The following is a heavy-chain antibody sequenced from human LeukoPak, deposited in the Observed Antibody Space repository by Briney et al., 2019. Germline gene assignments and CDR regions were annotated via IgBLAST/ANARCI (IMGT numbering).Heavy chain of an antibody. CDR2: ISSSGTTT. J-gene: IGHJ3*02. D-gene: IGHD3-22*01. V-gene: IGHV3-48*03. CDR1: GFSFSVYE. CDR3: ARRRSRGYKDDAFDI. Sequence: GGSLRLSCAASGFSFSVYEMHWVRQAPGKGLEWISDISSSGTTTYYADSVKGRFTISRDNGKNSLYLQMNSLRAEDTAVYYCARRRSRGYKDDAFDIWGQGTMVTVSS.